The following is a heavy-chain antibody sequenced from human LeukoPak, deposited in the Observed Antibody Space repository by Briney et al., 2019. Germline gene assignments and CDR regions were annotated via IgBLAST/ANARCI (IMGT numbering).Heavy chain of an antibody. D-gene: IGHD3-3*01. J-gene: IGHJ6*02. CDR3: AREASTIFGVVIMEGMDV. CDR2: INPNSGDT. V-gene: IGHV1-2*06. Sequence: GASVTVSCRASGYTFAVYYLHWVRQAPGQGLEWMGRINPNSGDTSYAQKFQGRVTMTRDTSISTAYMELRRLRYEDTAVYYCAREASTIFGVVIMEGMDVWGQGTTVTVSS. CDR1: GYTFAVYY.